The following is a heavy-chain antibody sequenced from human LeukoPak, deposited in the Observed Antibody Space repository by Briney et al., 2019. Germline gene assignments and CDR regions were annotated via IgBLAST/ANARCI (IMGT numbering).Heavy chain of an antibody. CDR3: ASQDPADYYYMDV. V-gene: IGHV3-7*01. Sequence: GGSLRLSCAASGFTFSSYWMSWVRQAPGKGLEWVANIKQDGSEKYYVDSVNGRFTISRGNAKNSLYLQMNSLRAEDTAVYYCASQDPADYYYMDVWGKGTTVTVSS. CDR2: IKQDGSEK. CDR1: GFTFSSYW. J-gene: IGHJ6*03.